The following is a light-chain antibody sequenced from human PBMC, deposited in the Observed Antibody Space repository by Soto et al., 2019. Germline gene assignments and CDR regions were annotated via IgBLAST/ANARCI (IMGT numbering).Light chain of an antibody. V-gene: IGKV1-39*01. CDR2: TVS. J-gene: IGKJ3*01. Sequence: DIQMTQSPSSLSASVGDRVTITCRASQNISIYLNWYQQKPGKAPKLLINTVSNLQSGVPSRFSADGSGTDFTLTISSLQPEDFGTYYCQQSSSTPPFTFGPGTKVDIK. CDR3: QQSSSTPPFT. CDR1: QNISIY.